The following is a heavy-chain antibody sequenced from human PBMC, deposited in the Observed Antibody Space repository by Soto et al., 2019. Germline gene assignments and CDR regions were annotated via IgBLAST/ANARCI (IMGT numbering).Heavy chain of an antibody. D-gene: IGHD3-22*01. J-gene: IGHJ3*02. V-gene: IGHV1-18*01. CDR2: ISAYNGNT. CDR3: ARDRSHYYDSSGPDRAFDI. CDR1: GYTFTSYG. Sequence: ASVKVSCKASGYTFTSYGISWVRQAPGQGLEWMGWISAYNGNTNYAQKLQGRVTMTTDTSTSTAYMELRSLRSDDTAVYYCARDRSHYYDSSGPDRAFDIWGQGTMVTVSS.